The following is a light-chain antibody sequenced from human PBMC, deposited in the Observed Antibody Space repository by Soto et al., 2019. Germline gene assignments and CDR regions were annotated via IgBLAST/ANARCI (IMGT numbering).Light chain of an antibody. V-gene: IGKV3-20*01. CDR1: QSVRSSY. J-gene: IGKJ4*01. Sequence: EIVVKLSPGTLSLSPGERATLSCRASQSVRSSYFAWYQQKPGQAPRLLIFGASTRAPGIPDRFSGSGSGTDFTLTISKLEPEDFALFYCQQYGNSPLTFGGGTKVDIK. CDR3: QQYGNSPLT. CDR2: GAS.